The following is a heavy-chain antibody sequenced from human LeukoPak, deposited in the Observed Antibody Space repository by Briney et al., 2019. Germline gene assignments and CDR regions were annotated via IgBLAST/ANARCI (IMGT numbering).Heavy chain of an antibody. CDR2: IKQDGSEK. Sequence: GGSLRLSCAASGFTFSSYWMSWVRQAPGKGLEWVANIKQDGSEKYYVDFVKGRFTISRDNAKNSLYLQMNSLRAEDTAVYYCARESCGGDCSSGDFQHWGQGTLVTVSS. D-gene: IGHD2-21*02. J-gene: IGHJ1*01. V-gene: IGHV3-7*03. CDR1: GFTFSSYW. CDR3: ARESCGGDCSSGDFQH.